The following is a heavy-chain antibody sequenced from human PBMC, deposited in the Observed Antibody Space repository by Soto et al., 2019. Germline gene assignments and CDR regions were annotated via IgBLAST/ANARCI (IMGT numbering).Heavy chain of an antibody. J-gene: IGHJ6*02. CDR1: GYTFSSYG. D-gene: IGHD3-10*01. CDR3: AREGYYYGSGTYAPPRYYGMDV. CDR2: ISAYNDNT. V-gene: IGHV1-18*01. Sequence: QIQLVQSATEVKKPGASVKVSCKTSGYTFSSYGVSWVRQAPGQGLEWMGWISAYNDNTNYAQKFQGRVTLTTDTSPRTAYTELRSLRSDDTAIYSCAREGYYYGSGTYAPPRYYGMDVWGQGTTVIVSS.